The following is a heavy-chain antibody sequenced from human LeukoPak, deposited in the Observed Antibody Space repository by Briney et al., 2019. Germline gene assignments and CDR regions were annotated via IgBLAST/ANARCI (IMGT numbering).Heavy chain of an antibody. D-gene: IGHD6-19*01. CDR1: GGSISSGDYY. Sequence: SQTLSLTCIVSGGSISSGDYYWSWIRQPPGKGLEWIGYIYYSGSTYYNPSLKSRVTISVDTSKNQFSLKLSSVTAADTAVYYCARERVGIAVAVGYWGQGTLVTVSS. J-gene: IGHJ4*02. CDR2: IYYSGST. CDR3: ARERVGIAVAVGY. V-gene: IGHV4-30-4*08.